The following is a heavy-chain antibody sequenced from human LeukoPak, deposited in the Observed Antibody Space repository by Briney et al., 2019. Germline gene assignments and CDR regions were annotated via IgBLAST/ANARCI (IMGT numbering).Heavy chain of an antibody. J-gene: IGHJ5*02. D-gene: IGHD6-19*01. CDR1: GGSISSNY. Sequence: SETLSLICTVSGGSISSNYWSWIRQPAGKGLEWIGHIYTSGTTKYNPSLKSRVTISVDTSKNHLSLKLSSVTAADTAVYYCARGTFSGSGLLGFDPWGQGTLVTVSS. V-gene: IGHV4-4*07. CDR3: ARGTFSGSGLLGFDP. CDR2: IYTSGTT.